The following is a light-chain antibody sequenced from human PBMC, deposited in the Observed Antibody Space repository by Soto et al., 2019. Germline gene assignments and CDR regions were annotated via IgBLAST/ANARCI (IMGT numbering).Light chain of an antibody. Sequence: IVCTPSPGTLSFSPGERAPLPFRASRSVSSSYLAWYQQKPGQAPRLLIYGASSRATGIPDRFSGSGSGTDFTLTISRLESEDFAVYYCQQYGSSSWTFGQGTKVDIK. CDR3: QQYGSSSWT. CDR1: RSVSSSY. CDR2: GAS. J-gene: IGKJ1*01. V-gene: IGKV3-20*01.